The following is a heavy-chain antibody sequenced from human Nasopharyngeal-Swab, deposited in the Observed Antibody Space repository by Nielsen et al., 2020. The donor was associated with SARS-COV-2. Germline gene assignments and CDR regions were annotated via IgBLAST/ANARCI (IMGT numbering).Heavy chain of an antibody. J-gene: IGHJ4*02. CDR3: AKDPAPYSASSPGDY. CDR1: GFTFSSYG. V-gene: IGHV3-30*02. D-gene: IGHD1-26*01. Sequence: GESLKISCAASGFTFSSYGMHWVRQAPGKGLEWVALIRHDGSKEYYANSVKGRFTISRDNSKNTLYLQMNSLRTEDTALYYCAKDPAPYSASSPGDYWGQGTLVTVSS. CDR2: IRHDGSKE.